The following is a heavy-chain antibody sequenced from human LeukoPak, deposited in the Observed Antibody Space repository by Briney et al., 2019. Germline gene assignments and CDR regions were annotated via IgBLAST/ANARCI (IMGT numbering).Heavy chain of an antibody. J-gene: IGHJ4*02. V-gene: IGHV3-48*03. D-gene: IGHD3-10*01. CDR3: AKDFLKSISLIRGIRSWVGYFDY. Sequence: GGSLRLSCAASGFTFSSYEMNWVRQAPGKGLEWVSYISSSGSTIYYADSVKGRFTISRDNSKNTLYLQMNSLRAGDTAVYYCAKDFLKSISLIRGIRSWVGYFDYWGQGTLVTVSS. CDR1: GFTFSSYE. CDR2: ISSSGSTI.